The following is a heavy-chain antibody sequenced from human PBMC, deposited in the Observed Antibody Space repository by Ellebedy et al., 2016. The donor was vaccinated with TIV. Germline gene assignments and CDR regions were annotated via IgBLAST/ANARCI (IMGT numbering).Heavy chain of an antibody. D-gene: IGHD1-1*01. Sequence: GESLKISCAASGFTFSDYYMGWVRQAPGKGLEWISYISSTTGSVIYYADSMKGRFTISRDNAKNSLYLQINSLRAEDTAVYYCAGGTMSGAFTIWGQGTMVTISS. CDR2: ISSTTGSVI. J-gene: IGHJ3*02. CDR3: AGGTMSGAFTI. V-gene: IGHV3-11*01. CDR1: GFTFSDYY.